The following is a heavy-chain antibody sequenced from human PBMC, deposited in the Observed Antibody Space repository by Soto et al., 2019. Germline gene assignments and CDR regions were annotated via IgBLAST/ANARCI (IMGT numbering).Heavy chain of an antibody. Sequence: SETLSLTCTVSGGSISSSSYYWGWIRQPPGKGLEWIGSIYYSGSTYYNPSLKSRVTISVDTSKNQFSLKLSSVTAADTAVYYCARAIAVAGISLSYYFDYWGQGTLVTVSS. CDR3: ARAIAVAGISLSYYFDY. V-gene: IGHV4-39*01. J-gene: IGHJ4*02. CDR1: GGSISSSSYY. D-gene: IGHD6-19*01. CDR2: IYYSGST.